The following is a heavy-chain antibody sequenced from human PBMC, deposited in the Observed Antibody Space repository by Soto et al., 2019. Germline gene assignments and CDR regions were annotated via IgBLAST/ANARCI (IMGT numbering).Heavy chain of an antibody. V-gene: IGHV3-74*01. CDR2: INDQGGSP. D-gene: IGHD3-22*01. CDR1: GFTFSNYW. Sequence: PGGSLRLSCAASGFTFSNYWMHWVRQAPGKGLVWISRINDQGGSPTYADSVKGRFTISRDNSKNTLYLQMNSLRAEDTAVYYCARDVPPTIITMIAYNFDYWGQGTLVTVSS. J-gene: IGHJ4*02. CDR3: ARDVPPTIITMIAYNFDY.